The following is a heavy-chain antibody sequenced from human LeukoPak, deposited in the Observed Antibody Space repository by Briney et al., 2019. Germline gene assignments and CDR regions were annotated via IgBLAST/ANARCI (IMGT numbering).Heavy chain of an antibody. Sequence: ASVKVSCKASGYTFTGYYMHWVRQAPGQGLEWMGWINPNSGGTNYAQKFQGRVTMTRDTSISTAYMELSRLRSDDTAVYYCARWLQLDYYYYMDVWGKGNPGHRLL. CDR1: GYTFTGYY. CDR3: ARWLQLDYYYYMDV. V-gene: IGHV1-2*02. CDR2: INPNSGGT. J-gene: IGHJ6*03. D-gene: IGHD5-24*01.